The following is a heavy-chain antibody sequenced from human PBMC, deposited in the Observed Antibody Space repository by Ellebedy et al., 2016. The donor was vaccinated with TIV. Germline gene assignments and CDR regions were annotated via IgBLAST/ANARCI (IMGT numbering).Heavy chain of an antibody. CDR2: INPNSGGT. CDR3: AREGSGSYGHHY. Sequence: AASVKVSCKASGVTFTGYYMHWVRQAPGQGLEWMGWINPNSGGTNYAQKFQGRVTMTRDTSISTDYMELSRLRSDDTAVYYCAREGSGSYGHHYWGQGTLVTVSS. V-gene: IGHV1-2*02. J-gene: IGHJ4*02. CDR1: GVTFTGYY. D-gene: IGHD1-26*01.